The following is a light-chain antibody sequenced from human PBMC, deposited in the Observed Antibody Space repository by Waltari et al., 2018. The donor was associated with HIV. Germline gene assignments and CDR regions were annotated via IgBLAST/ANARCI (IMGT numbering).Light chain of an antibody. J-gene: IGKJ1*01. V-gene: IGKV3-20*01. CDR2: GAS. Sequence: EIVLTQSPGTLSLSPGERATLSCRASQSLPSNSLAWYQQNRGQAPRILIYGASSRATGIPDRFSGSGSGTDFTLTVSRLEPEDFAVYFCHQYGSSPQTFGQGTKVEIK. CDR1: QSLPSNS. CDR3: HQYGSSPQT.